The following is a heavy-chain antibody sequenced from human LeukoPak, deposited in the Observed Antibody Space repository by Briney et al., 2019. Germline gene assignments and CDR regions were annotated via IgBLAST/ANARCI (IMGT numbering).Heavy chain of an antibody. J-gene: IGHJ3*02. V-gene: IGHV5-51*01. Sequence: GESLKISCKGSGYSFTSYWIGWVRQMPGKGLEWMGIIYPGDSDTRYSPSFQGQVTISADKSISTAYLQWSSLKASDTAMYYCARQYDSSGYHLDAFDIWGQGTMVTVSS. D-gene: IGHD3-22*01. CDR3: ARQYDSSGYHLDAFDI. CDR2: IYPGDSDT. CDR1: GYSFTSYW.